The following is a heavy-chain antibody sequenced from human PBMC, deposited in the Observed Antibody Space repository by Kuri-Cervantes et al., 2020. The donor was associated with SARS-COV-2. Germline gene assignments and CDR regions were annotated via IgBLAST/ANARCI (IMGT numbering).Heavy chain of an antibody. CDR1: GGSISSSSYY. J-gene: IGHJ6*02. D-gene: IGHD2-2*01. CDR2: IYYSGST. V-gene: IGHV4-39*01. Sequence: SETLSLTCTVSGGSISSSSYYWGWIRQPPGKGLEWIGSIYYSGSTYYNPSLKSRVTISVDTSKNQFSLKLSSVTAADTAVYYCARGQVPIVVVPPGGDSGMDVWGQGTTVTVSS. CDR3: ARGQVPIVVVPPGGDSGMDV.